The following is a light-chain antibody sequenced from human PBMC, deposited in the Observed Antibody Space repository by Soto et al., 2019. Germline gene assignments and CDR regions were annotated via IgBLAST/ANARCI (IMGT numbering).Light chain of an antibody. J-gene: IGKJ5*01. V-gene: IGKV1-9*01. CDR1: QVISSY. CDR3: QQLNSYPIT. Sequence: SQLTLSPSSLSASVGGIVTITFLASQVISSYLACYQQKRGKAPKLLIYAASTLQSGVPSRFSGSGSGTDFTLTISSLQPEDFATYYCQQLNSYPITFGQGTRVEIK. CDR2: AAS.